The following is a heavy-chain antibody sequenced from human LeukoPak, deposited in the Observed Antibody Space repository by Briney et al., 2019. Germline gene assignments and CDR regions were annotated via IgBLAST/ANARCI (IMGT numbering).Heavy chain of an antibody. CDR1: GDSVSSNSAA. J-gene: IGHJ4*02. Sequence: SQTLSLTCAISGDSVSSNSAAWNWIRQSPSRGLEWLGRTYYRSKWYNDYAVSVKSRITINPDTSKNQFSLQLNSVTPEDTAVYYCARERGDRSGYYWSYYFDYWGQGTLVTVSS. CDR3: ARERGDRSGYYWSYYFDY. V-gene: IGHV6-1*01. CDR2: TYYRSKWYN. D-gene: IGHD3-22*01.